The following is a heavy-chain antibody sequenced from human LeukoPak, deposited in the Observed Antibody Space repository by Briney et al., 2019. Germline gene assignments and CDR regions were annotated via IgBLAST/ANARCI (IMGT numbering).Heavy chain of an antibody. V-gene: IGHV4-34*01. CDR1: GGPFSGYY. D-gene: IGHD3-10*01. CDR3: ARAKYYYGSGSYYKTGMDV. Sequence: SETLSLTCAVYGGPFSGYYWSWIRQPPGKGLEWIGEINHSGSTNYNPSLKSRVTISVDTSKNQFSLKLSSVTAADTAVYYCARAKYYYGSGSYYKTGMDVWGKGTTVTVSS. J-gene: IGHJ6*03. CDR2: INHSGST.